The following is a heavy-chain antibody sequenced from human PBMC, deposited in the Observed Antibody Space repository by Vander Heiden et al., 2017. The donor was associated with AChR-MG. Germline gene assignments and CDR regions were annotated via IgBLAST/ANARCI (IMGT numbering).Heavy chain of an antibody. D-gene: IGHD5-12*01. CDR3: ARSQGDGYNLVYRFDY. CDR2: IIPIFGTA. V-gene: IGHV1-69*06. CDR1: GCTFSSYA. J-gene: IGHJ4*02. Sequence: AQLVQSGAEVKKPGSSAKVSCKASGCTFSSYAISWGRQAPGQGLGWMGGIIPIFGTANYAQKFQGRVTITADKSTSTAYMELSSLRSEDTAVYYCARSQGDGYNLVYRFDYWGQGTLVTVSS.